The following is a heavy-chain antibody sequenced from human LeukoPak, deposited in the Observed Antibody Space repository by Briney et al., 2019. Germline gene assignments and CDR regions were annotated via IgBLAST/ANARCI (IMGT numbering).Heavy chain of an antibody. CDR2: IYYSGST. Sequence: SETLSLTCTVSGGSVSSGSYYWSWIRQPPGTGLEWIGYIYYSGSTNYNPSLKSRVTLSVDTSKNQFSLKLSSVTAADTAVYYCARVRYYYDSSGYPDVWGQGTTVTVSS. CDR3: ARVRYYYDSSGYPDV. V-gene: IGHV4-61*01. D-gene: IGHD3-22*01. CDR1: GGSVSSGSYY. J-gene: IGHJ6*02.